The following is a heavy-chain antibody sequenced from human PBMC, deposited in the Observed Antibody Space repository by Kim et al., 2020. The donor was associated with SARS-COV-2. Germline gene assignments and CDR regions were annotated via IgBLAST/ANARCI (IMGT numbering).Heavy chain of an antibody. Sequence: QAPGKGLEWVSVIYSGGSTYYADSVKGRFTISRDNSKNTLYLQMNSLRAEDTAVYYCARGWVITAAFDIWGQRSMVTVSS. CDR2: IYSGGST. V-gene: IGHV3-53*01. D-gene: IGHD3-10*01. CDR3: ARGWVITAAFDI. J-gene: IGHJ3*02.